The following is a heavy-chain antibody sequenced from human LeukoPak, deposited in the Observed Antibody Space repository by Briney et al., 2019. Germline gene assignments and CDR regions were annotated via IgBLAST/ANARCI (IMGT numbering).Heavy chain of an antibody. V-gene: IGHV3-30-3*02. Sequence: EAGGSLRLSCAASGFTFRSYAMHWVRQAPGKGLEWVAVISYDGSNKYYADSVKGRFTISRDNSKNTLYLQMNSLRAEDTAPYYCAKSVAIYFYYGLDVWGQGTTVAVSS. CDR3: AKSVAIYFYYGLDV. J-gene: IGHJ6*02. CDR1: GFTFRSYA. D-gene: IGHD3-3*01. CDR2: ISYDGSNK.